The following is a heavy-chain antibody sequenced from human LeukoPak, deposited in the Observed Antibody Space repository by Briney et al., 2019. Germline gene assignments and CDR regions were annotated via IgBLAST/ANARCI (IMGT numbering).Heavy chain of an antibody. J-gene: IGHJ3*02. CDR1: GYTFTSYG. Sequence: GASVKVSCKASGYTFTSYGISWVRQAPGQGLEWMGWISAYNGNTNYAQKLQGRVTMTTDTSTSTAYMELRSLRSDDTAVYYCARRERGGATPWGAFDIWGQGTMVTVSS. CDR2: ISAYNGNT. V-gene: IGHV1-18*01. D-gene: IGHD3-16*01. CDR3: ARRERGGATPWGAFDI.